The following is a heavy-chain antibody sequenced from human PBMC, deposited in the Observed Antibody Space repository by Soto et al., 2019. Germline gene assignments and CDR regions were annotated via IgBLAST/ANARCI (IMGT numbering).Heavy chain of an antibody. CDR1: GGSISSSNW. V-gene: IGHV4-4*02. D-gene: IGHD2-21*02. CDR3: ARVLAGVVTAIHDY. CDR2: VYHSGST. Sequence: SETLSLTCAVSGGSISSSNWWSWVRQPPGKGLEWIGEVYHSGSTNYNPSLKSRVTISVDKSKNQFSLKLSSVTAADTAVYYCARVLAGVVTAIHDYWGQGTLVTVST. J-gene: IGHJ4*02.